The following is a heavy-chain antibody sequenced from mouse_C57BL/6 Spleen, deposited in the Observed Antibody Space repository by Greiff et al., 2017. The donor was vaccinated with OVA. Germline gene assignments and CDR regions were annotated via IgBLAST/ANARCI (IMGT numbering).Heavy chain of an antibody. D-gene: IGHD1-1*02. CDR2: IYPGDGDT. V-gene: IGHV1-82*01. J-gene: IGHJ4*01. Sequence: VQLQQSGPELVKPGASVKISCKASGYAFSSSWMNWVKQRPGKGLEWIGRIYPGDGDTNYNGKFKGKATLTADKSSSTAYMQLSSLTSEDSAVYFCARSLGGLAMDYWGQGTSVTVSS. CDR1: GYAFSSSW. CDR3: ARSLGGLAMDY.